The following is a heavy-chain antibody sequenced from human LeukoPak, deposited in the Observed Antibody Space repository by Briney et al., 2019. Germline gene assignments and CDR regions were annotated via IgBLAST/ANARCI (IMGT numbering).Heavy chain of an antibody. V-gene: IGHV3-7*01. CDR3: AGLLYDFWSGYAAY. J-gene: IGHJ4*02. D-gene: IGHD3-3*01. Sequence: GGSLRLSCAASGFTFSSYWMSWVRQAPGKGLEWVANIKQDGSEKYYVDSVKGRFTISRDNAKNSLYLQMNSLRAEDTAVYYCAGLLYDFWSGYAAYWGQGTLVTVSS. CDR1: GFTFSSYW. CDR2: IKQDGSEK.